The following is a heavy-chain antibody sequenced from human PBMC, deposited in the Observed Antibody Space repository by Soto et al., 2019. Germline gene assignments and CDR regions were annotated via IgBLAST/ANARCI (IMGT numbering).Heavy chain of an antibody. J-gene: IGHJ6*03. D-gene: IGHD5-12*01. CDR1: GGSISSYY. V-gene: IGHV4-59*08. CDR3: ARGWIDSGYWGYYYYYMDV. CDR2: IYYSGST. Sequence: SETLSLTCTVSGGSISSYYWSWIRQPPGKGLEWIGYIYYSGSTNYNPSLKSRVTISVDTSKNQFSLKLSSVTAADTAVYYCARGWIDSGYWGYYYYYMDVWGKGTTVTVSS.